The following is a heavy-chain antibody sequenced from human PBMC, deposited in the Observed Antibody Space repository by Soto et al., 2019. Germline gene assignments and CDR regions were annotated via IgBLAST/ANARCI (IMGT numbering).Heavy chain of an antibody. CDR3: ARLKLVGEFDY. Sequence: SETLSLTCTVSGGSISSSSYYWGWIRQPPGKGLEWIGSIYYSGSTYYNPSLKSRVTISVDTSKNQFSLKLSSVTAADTAVYYCARLKLVGEFDYWGQGTLVTVSS. CDR2: IYYSGST. V-gene: IGHV4-39*01. D-gene: IGHD3-16*01. J-gene: IGHJ4*02. CDR1: GGSISSSSYY.